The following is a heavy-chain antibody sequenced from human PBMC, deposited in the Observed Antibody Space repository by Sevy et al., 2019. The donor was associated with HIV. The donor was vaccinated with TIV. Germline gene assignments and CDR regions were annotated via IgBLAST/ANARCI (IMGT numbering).Heavy chain of an antibody. CDR3: AKDGIVGATGNYFDY. J-gene: IGHJ4*02. Sequence: GGSLRLSCAASGFTFSSYAMSWVRQAPGKGLEWVSAISGSGGSTYYADSVKGRFTISRDNSKNTLYLQMNSLRAEDTAVACCAKDGIVGATGNYFDYWGQGTLVTVSS. D-gene: IGHD1-26*01. CDR1: GFTFSSYA. CDR2: ISGSGGST. V-gene: IGHV3-23*01.